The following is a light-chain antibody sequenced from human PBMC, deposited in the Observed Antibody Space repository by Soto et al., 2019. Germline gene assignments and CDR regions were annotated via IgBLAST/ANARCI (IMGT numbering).Light chain of an antibody. J-gene: IGLJ1*01. CDR1: SSDVGGYNF. V-gene: IGLV2-14*01. CDR3: SSYTSSSTLYV. CDR2: DVS. Sequence: LTQPASVSGSPGQSITISCTGTSSDVGGYNFVSWYQQHPGKAPKLMIYDVSNRPSGVSNRFSGSKSGNTASLTISGLQAEDEADYYCSSYTSSSTLYVFGTGTKVTVL.